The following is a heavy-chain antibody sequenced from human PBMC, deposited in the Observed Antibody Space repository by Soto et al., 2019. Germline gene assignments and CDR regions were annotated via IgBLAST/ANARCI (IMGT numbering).Heavy chain of an antibody. D-gene: IGHD3-22*01. CDR2: ISAYNGNT. V-gene: IGHV1-18*04. Sequence: SVKVSCKASGYTFTSYGISWVRQAPGQGLEWMGWISAYNGNTNYAQKLQGRVTMTTDTSTSTAYMELRSLRSDDTAVYYCARPASYYYDSSGYLEYFDYWGQGTLVTV. J-gene: IGHJ4*02. CDR3: ARPASYYYDSSGYLEYFDY. CDR1: GYTFTSYG.